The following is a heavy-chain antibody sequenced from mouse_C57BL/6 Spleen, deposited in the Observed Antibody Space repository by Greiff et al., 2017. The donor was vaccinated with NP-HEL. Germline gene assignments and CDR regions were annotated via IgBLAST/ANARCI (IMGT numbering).Heavy chain of an antibody. CDR3: ARDDPYDAMDY. D-gene: IGHD2-3*01. Sequence: LVESGPELVKPGASVKISCKASGYAFSSSWMNWVKQRPGKGLEWIGRIYPGDGDTNYNGKFKGKATLTADKSSSTAYMQLSSLTSEDSAVYFCARDDPYDAMDYWGQGTSVTVSS. CDR2: IYPGDGDT. J-gene: IGHJ4*01. V-gene: IGHV1-82*01. CDR1: GYAFSSSW.